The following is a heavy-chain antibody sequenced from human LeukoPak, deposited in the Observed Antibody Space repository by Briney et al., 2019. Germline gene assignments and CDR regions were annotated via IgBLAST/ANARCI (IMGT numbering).Heavy chain of an antibody. CDR3: ARISTVEMATPRRGSVDY. CDR2: IYHSGST. J-gene: IGHJ4*02. CDR1: GGSISSGGYP. V-gene: IGHV4-30-2*01. D-gene: IGHD5-24*01. Sequence: PSETLSLTCAVSGGSISSGGYPWSWIRQPPGKGLEWIGYIYHSGSTYYNPSLKSRVTISVDRSKNQFSLKLSSVTAADTAVYYCARISTVEMATPRRGSVDYWGQGTLVTVSS.